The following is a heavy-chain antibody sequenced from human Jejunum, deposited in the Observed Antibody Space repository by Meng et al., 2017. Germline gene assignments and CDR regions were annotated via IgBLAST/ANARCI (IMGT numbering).Heavy chain of an antibody. CDR3: ARLGITETIGGFDP. Sequence: QGQRQEPGPGLVNPSQTLSLTCTVSGGSLRTGAYYWSWIRQHPGKGLEWIGYIYYTGSTFYNPSLKSRVSISLETSKNQFSLKVTSVTAADTAFYYCARLGITETIGGFDPWGQGILVTVSS. CDR1: GGSLRTGAYY. CDR2: IYYTGST. D-gene: IGHD1-7*01. V-gene: IGHV4-31*03. J-gene: IGHJ5*02.